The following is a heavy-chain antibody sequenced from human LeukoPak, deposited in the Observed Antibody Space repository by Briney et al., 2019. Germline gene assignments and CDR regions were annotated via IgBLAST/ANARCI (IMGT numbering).Heavy chain of an antibody. CDR2: ISNHGNT. Sequence: SETLSLTCTVSGASISSRYYDWWGWIRQPPGKGLEWIGSISNHGNTYYKPSLRTRVTISVDTSKNQFSLKLSSVTAADTAVYYCARDLMRGNEGFDYWGQGTLVPVSS. CDR3: ARDLMRGNEGFDY. D-gene: IGHD2-8*01. CDR1: GASISSRYY. J-gene: IGHJ4*02. V-gene: IGHV4-39*07.